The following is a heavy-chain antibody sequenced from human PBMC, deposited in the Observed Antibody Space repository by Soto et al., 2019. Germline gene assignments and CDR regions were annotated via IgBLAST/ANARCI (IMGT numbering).Heavy chain of an antibody. CDR2: ISWNSGSI. J-gene: IGHJ2*01. CDR1: GFTFDDYA. CDR3: AKDREQLPHWYFDL. V-gene: IGHV3-9*01. D-gene: IGHD6-6*01. Sequence: EVQLVESGGGLVQPGRSLRLSCAASGFTFDDYAMHWVRRAPGKGLEWVSGISWNSGSIGYADSVKGRFTISRDNAKNSLYLQMNSLRAEDTALYYCAKDREQLPHWYFDLWGRGTLVTVSS.